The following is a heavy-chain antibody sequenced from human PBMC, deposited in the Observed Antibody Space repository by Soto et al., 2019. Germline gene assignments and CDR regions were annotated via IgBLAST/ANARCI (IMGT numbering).Heavy chain of an antibody. Sequence: QLQLQESGPGLVKPSETLSLTCTVSGGSISSSSYYWGWIRQPPGKGLEWIGRIYYSGSTYYNPSLKSRVTISVDTSKNQFSLKLSSVTAADTAVYYCASDRPSIAARFDYWGQGTLVTVSS. D-gene: IGHD6-6*01. CDR3: ASDRPSIAARFDY. CDR1: GGSISSSSYY. CDR2: IYYSGST. V-gene: IGHV4-39*01. J-gene: IGHJ4*02.